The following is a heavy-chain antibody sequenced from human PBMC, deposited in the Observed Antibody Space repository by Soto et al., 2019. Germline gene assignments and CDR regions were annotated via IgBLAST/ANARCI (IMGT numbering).Heavy chain of an antibody. CDR3: ARLMGTSFDL. V-gene: IGHV3-72*01. D-gene: IGHD2-8*01. CDR2: ARNKVNGYII. Sequence: GGSLRLTCAASGFTFTDHYMDWVRQAPGKGLEWVGRARNKVNGYIISYAASVKGRFIISRDDSKNSLYLQMNSLKTEDTAVYFCARLMGTSFDLWGRGTLVTVSS. CDR1: GFTFTDHY. J-gene: IGHJ4*02.